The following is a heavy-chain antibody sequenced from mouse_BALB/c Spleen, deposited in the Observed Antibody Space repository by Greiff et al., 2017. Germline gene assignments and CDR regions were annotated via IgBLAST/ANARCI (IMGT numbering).Heavy chain of an antibody. D-gene: IGHD2-14*01. V-gene: IGHV1-14*01. CDR2: INPYNDGT. CDR1: GYTFTSYV. CDR3: TRNYRYDYFDY. J-gene: IGHJ2*01. Sequence: VQLQQSGPELVKPGASVKMSCKASGYTFTSYVMHWVKQKPGQGLEWIGYINPYNDGTKYNEKFKGKATLTSDKSSSTAYMELSSLTSEDSAVYYCTRNYRYDYFDYWGQGTTLTVSS.